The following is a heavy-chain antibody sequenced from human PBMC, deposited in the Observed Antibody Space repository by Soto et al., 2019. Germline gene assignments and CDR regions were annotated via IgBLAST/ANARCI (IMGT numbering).Heavy chain of an antibody. D-gene: IGHD3-9*01. CDR1: GFTFSDHF. J-gene: IGHJ4*02. Sequence: GGSLRLSCAVSGFTFSDHFMDWVRQAPGKGLEWVGRSKNKDNNYFTEYAASVKGRFTISRDDSNNCLYLEMSSLKSEDTAVYYCAKVNIKYFDWLSGDFDYCGQGTLVTVS. CDR3: AKVNIKYFDWLSGDFDY. CDR2: SKNKDNNYFT. V-gene: IGHV3-72*01.